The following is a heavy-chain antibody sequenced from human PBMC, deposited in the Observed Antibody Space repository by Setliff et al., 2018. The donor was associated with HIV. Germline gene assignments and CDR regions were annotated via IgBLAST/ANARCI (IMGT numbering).Heavy chain of an antibody. Sequence: SVKVSCKTSGDTLSIHPISWVRQAPGRGLDWMGGIIPAFGTANYAQKFQDRVTITTDESTTTVFMELTGLRSEDTAVYYCAREMEPPYTVTTFGIFQHWGQGTLVTVSS. V-gene: IGHV1-69*05. CDR1: GDTLSIHP. D-gene: IGHD4-17*01. J-gene: IGHJ1*01. CDR2: IIPAFGTA. CDR3: AREMEPPYTVTTFGIFQH.